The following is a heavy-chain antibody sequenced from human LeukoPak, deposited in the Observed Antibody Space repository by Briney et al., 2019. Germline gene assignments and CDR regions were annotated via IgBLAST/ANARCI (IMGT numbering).Heavy chain of an antibody. Sequence: PSETLSLTCTVSHYSISSGYYWGWIRQPPGKGLEWIGEINHSGSTNYNPSLKSRVTISVDTSKNQFSLKLSSVTAADTAVYYCARIPSSRQLLHFDYWGQGTLVTVSS. J-gene: IGHJ4*02. V-gene: IGHV4-38-2*02. D-gene: IGHD6-13*01. CDR3: ARIPSSRQLLHFDY. CDR2: INHSGST. CDR1: HYSISSGYY.